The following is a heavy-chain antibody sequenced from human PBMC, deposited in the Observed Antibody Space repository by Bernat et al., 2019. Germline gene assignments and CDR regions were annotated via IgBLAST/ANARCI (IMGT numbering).Heavy chain of an antibody. Sequence: QLQLQESGPGLVKPSESLSLTCTVSGGSISSSSYYWGWIRQPPGKGLEWIGCIYYSRSTYYNPSLKSRVTISVDTSKNQFSLKLSSVTAADTAVYYCAGHWPQYGMDVWGQGTTVTVSS. CDR2: IYYSRST. V-gene: IGHV4-39*01. CDR3: AGHWPQYGMDV. J-gene: IGHJ6*02. CDR1: GGSISSSSYY.